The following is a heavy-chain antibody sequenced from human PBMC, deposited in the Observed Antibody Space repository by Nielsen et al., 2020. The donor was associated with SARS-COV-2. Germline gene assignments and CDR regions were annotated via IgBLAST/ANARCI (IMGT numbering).Heavy chain of an antibody. CDR1: GFSLSNARMG. CDR2: IFSNGEK. CDR3: ARITSKTYTYYFDY. D-gene: IGHD4-11*01. V-gene: IGHV2-26*01. J-gene: IGHJ4*02. Sequence: SGPTLVKPTETFTLTCTVSGFSLSNARMGVSWIRQPPGKALEWLAHIFSNGEKSYSTSLKSRLTISKDTSKSQVVLTMTNMDPVDTATYYCARITSKTYTYYFDYWGQGTLVTVSS.